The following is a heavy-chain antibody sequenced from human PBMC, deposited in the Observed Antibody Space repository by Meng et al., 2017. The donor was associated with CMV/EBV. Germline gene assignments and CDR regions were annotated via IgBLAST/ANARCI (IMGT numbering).Heavy chain of an antibody. CDR2: IDWDDDK. Sequence: SGPTLVKPTQTLTLTCTFSGFSLSTSGMRVSWVRQPPGKALEWLALIDWDDDKYYSTSLKTRLTISKDTSKNQVVLTMTNMDPVDTATYYCARMGANYYYYGMDVWGQGTTVTVSS. V-gene: IGHV2-70*20. CDR3: ARMGANYYYYGMDV. D-gene: IGHD1-26*01. CDR1: GFSLSTSGMR. J-gene: IGHJ6*02.